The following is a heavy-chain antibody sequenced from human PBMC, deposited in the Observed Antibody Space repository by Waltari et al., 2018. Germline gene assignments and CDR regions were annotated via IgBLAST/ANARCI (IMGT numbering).Heavy chain of an antibody. CDR1: GFTFTPAW. CDR2: IKGKSDGAIT. J-gene: IGHJ4*01. CDR3: TTLDAPWGG. D-gene: IGHD7-27*01. Sequence: EVQMVESGGGLVKPGDSLRLSCAASGFTFTPAWLTWVRQAPGKGLEWVGRIKGKSDGAITDFAAPVRGRFSISRDDSQNMVFLQMNSLRTEDTAVYYCTTLDAPWGGWGHGTLVTVSS. V-gene: IGHV3-15*01.